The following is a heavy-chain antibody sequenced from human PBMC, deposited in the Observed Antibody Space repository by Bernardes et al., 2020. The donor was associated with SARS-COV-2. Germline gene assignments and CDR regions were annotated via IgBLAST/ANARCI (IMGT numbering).Heavy chain of an antibody. Sequence: ASVKVSCKASGYTFTNYYIQWVRQKPGQGLEWMGFINPSTGGTDYAQEFQGAVTMTRDTSLSTVYLDIISLKPDDTAVYYCARDLDVRAFYFESWGQGTLVTVSS. CDR3: ARDLDVRAFYFES. CDR2: INPSTGGT. CDR1: GYTFTNYY. J-gene: IGHJ4*02. V-gene: IGHV1-2*02.